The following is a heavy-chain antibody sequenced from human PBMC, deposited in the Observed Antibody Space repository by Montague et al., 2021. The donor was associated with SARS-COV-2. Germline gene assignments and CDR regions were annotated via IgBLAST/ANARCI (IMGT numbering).Heavy chain of an antibody. CDR3: ARAGHAYDRSGYWNFFDS. Sequence: SETLSLTCTVSGGSLSTYYRTWIRQPPGKGLEWIGYISYSGGANYNPSLESRVTISSDTSKNQFSLNMRSVTAADTAVYYCARAGHAYDRSGYWNFFDSWGQGTLVTVSS. CDR2: ISYSGGA. D-gene: IGHD3-22*01. J-gene: IGHJ4*02. V-gene: IGHV4-59*01. CDR1: GGSLSTYY.